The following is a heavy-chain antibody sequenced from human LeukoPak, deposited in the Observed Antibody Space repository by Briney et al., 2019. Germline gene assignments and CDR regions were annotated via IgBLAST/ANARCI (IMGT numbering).Heavy chain of an antibody. CDR3: ARDDPSMVPLDY. CDR2: ISTYNGNT. V-gene: IGHV1-18*01. J-gene: IGHJ4*02. CDR1: GYTFTSYG. Sequence: ASVKVSCKASGYTFTSYGISWVRQAPGQGLDWMGWISTYNGNTNYAQKLQGRVTMTTDTSTSTAYMELRSLRSDDTAVYFCARDDPSMVPLDYWGQGTLVTVSS. D-gene: IGHD2/OR15-2a*01.